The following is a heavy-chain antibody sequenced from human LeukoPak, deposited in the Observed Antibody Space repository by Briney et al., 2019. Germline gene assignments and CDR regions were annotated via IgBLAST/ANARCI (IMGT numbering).Heavy chain of an antibody. CDR3: ARSRARDEYYYKYDMDV. V-gene: IGHV3-23*01. J-gene: IGHJ6*03. Sequence: GGSLRLSCAASGFTFGNYAMSWVRQAPGRGLEWVSGISGSATSTFNADSVTGRFTISRDNANDIVYLHMNSLRAEDTALYYCARSRARDEYYYKYDMDVRGNGTTVTVSS. CDR2: ISGSATST. CDR1: GFTFGNYA.